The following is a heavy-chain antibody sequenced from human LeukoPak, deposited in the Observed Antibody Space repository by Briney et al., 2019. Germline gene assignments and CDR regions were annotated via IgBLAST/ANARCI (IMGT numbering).Heavy chain of an antibody. V-gene: IGHV3-15*01. J-gene: IGHJ4*02. D-gene: IGHD3-22*01. CDR3: AKARGYYDSSGVVGY. CDR1: GFTFSNAW. CDR2: IKRKADGGTT. Sequence: PGGSLRLSCAASGFTFSNAWMSWVRQAPGKGLEWVGRIKRKADGGTTDYAAPVKGRFTISRDDSKNTLYLQMNSLKAEDTAVYYCAKARGYYDSSGVVGYWGQGTLVTVSS.